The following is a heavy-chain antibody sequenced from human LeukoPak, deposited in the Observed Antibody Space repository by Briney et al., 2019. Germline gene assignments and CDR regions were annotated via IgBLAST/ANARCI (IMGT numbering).Heavy chain of an antibody. V-gene: IGHV1-18*01. CDR2: ISTNKGNT. CDR3: VRDIQWRFDP. D-gene: IGHD2-21*01. J-gene: IGHJ5*02. Sequence: ASVKVYCKASGYIFTTYGISWVRQAPGQGLEWMGWISTNKGNTNYAQRLQGRVTMTADTSTSTAYMELRSLRSDDTAIYYCVRDIQWRFDPWGQGTLVTVSS. CDR1: GYIFTTYG.